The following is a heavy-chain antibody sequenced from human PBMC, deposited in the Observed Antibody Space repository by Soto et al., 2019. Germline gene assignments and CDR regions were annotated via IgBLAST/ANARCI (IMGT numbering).Heavy chain of an antibody. Sequence: QVQLQESGPGLVKPSETLSLTCTVSGGSVSSGNYYWSWIRQSPVKGLEWIGYIFYSGSTNYTPSLKSRVTISADTSKNQYSLKLRSVTAADTAVYYCARDVTTSGRHPPESSWGQGTLVTVS. CDR2: IFYSGST. J-gene: IGHJ5*02. D-gene: IGHD6-19*01. CDR1: GGSVSSGNYY. V-gene: IGHV4-61*01. CDR3: ARDVTTSGRHPPESS.